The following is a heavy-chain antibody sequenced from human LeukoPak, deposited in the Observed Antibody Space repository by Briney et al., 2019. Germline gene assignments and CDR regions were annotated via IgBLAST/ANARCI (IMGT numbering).Heavy chain of an antibody. CDR1: GGSISSGGYY. CDR3: ARDYDFWSGYPRSDYYGMDV. CDR2: IYYSGST. D-gene: IGHD3-3*01. Sequence: SETLSLTCTVSGGSISSGGYYWSWIRQHPGKGLEWIGYIYYSGSTYYNPSLKSRVTISVDTSKNQFSLKLSSVTAADTAVYYCARDYDFWSGYPRSDYYGMDVWGQGTTVTASS. J-gene: IGHJ6*02. V-gene: IGHV4-31*03.